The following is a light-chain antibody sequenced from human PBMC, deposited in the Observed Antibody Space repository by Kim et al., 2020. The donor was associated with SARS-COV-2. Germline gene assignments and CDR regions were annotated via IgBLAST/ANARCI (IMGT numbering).Light chain of an antibody. CDR1: SGHSSYP. CDR2: LNSDGSH. Sequence: PVKLTCTLSSGHSSYPIAWYQQQPEKGPRYLMKLNSDGSHSKGDGIPDRFSGSSSGAERYLTISSLQSEDEADYYCQTWGTGIRVFGGGTQLTVL. J-gene: IGLJ3*02. V-gene: IGLV4-69*01. CDR3: QTWGTGIRV.